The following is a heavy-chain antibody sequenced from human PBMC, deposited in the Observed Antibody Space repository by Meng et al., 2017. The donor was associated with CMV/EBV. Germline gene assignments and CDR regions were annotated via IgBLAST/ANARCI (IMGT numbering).Heavy chain of an antibody. CDR2: IWHDGSKT. V-gene: IGHV3-30*02. J-gene: IGHJ5*02. Sequence: GESLKISCAASGFTFRSYGMHWVRQAPGKGLEWVAFIWHDGSKTYYADFVKGRFTISRDNSKSTLYLQLNSLRAEDTSLYYCARGHTYRSSSQGFDPWGQGALVTV. D-gene: IGHD6-19*01. CDR3: ARGHTYRSSSQGFDP. CDR1: GFTFRSYG.